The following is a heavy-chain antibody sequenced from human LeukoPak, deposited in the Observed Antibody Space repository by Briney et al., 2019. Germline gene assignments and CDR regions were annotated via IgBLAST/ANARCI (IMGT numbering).Heavy chain of an antibody. D-gene: IGHD4-23*01. Sequence: WASVKVSCKASGYTFTSYYMHWVRQAPGQGLEWMGIINPSGGSTSYAQKFQGRVTMTRDTSTSTVYMELSSLRSEDTAVYYCARDSVEYGGNSGAFDIWGQGTMVTVSS. V-gene: IGHV1-46*01. CDR2: INPSGGST. CDR3: ARDSVEYGGNSGAFDI. CDR1: GYTFTSYY. J-gene: IGHJ3*02.